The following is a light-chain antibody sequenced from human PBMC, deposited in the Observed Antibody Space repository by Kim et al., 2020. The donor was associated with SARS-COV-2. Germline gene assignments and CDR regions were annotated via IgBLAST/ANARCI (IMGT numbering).Light chain of an antibody. Sequence: QAASDGDRVTSTCRASQRISPWLDWYQQKPGKAPKLLIYKTSILEGGVSSRCSGSGSGTEFTLTISSLQPDDYGTYYCQQYHSFSTFGQGTRLEI. V-gene: IGKV1-5*03. CDR2: KTS. CDR1: QRISPW. CDR3: QQYHSFST. J-gene: IGKJ2*01.